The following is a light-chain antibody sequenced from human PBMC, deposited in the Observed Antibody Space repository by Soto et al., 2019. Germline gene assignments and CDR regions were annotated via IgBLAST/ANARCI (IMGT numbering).Light chain of an antibody. CDR2: EVT. J-gene: IGLJ1*01. CDR1: SSDVGDFQF. CDR3: SSSAGSKTG. Sequence: QSALTQPPSASGSPGQSVTISCTGTSSDVGDFQFVSWYQQHPGKAPKLMIYEVTKRPSGVPERFSGSKSGNTASLTVSGLKAGDEADYYCSSSAGSKTGFGTGTKLTVL. V-gene: IGLV2-8*01.